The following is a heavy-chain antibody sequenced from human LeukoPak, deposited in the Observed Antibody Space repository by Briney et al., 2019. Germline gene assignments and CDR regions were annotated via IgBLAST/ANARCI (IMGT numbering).Heavy chain of an antibody. CDR3: VRDRPWQAFGY. CDR1: GFTFSSFD. D-gene: IGHD5-12*01. CDR2: ISHSGLTV. V-gene: IGHV3-48*03. J-gene: IGHJ4*02. Sequence: GGSLRLSCAASGFTFSSFDMNWVRQAPGKGLEWVAYISHSGLTVYYADSVRGRFTISRNNARNSLFLQMSSLRVEDTAVYYCVRDRPWQAFGYWGQGTLVTVSS.